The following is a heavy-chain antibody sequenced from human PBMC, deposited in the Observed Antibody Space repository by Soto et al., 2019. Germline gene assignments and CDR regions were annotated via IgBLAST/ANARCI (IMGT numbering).Heavy chain of an antibody. V-gene: IGHV1-46*01. D-gene: IGHD3-22*01. CDR2: INPSGGST. J-gene: IGHJ3*01. Sequence: ASVKVSCKASGYTFTSYYMHWVRQAPGQGLEWMGIINPSGGSTSYAQKFQGRVAMTRDTSTSTVYMELSSLRSEDMAVYYCARVTYSYYDDIFDPFDLWGQGTKVTVSS. CDR1: GYTFTSYY. CDR3: ARVTYSYYDDIFDPFDL.